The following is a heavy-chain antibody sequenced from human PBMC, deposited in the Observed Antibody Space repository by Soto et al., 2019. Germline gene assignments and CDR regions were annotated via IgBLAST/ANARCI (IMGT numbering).Heavy chain of an antibody. CDR3: ARRTGAPDVDLAM. Sequence: QVQLVQSGTEVKRPGASVKVSCKASGYTFTGHGISWVRQAPGQGLEWRGRINAYNDNTAYAQKFHGRVTMRTDTSTSTAYMALRSLRSGDSAVYYCARRTGAPDVDLAMWGQGTLVTVSS. J-gene: IGHJ4*02. V-gene: IGHV1-18*01. D-gene: IGHD1-26*01. CDR2: INAYNDNT. CDR1: GYTFTGHG.